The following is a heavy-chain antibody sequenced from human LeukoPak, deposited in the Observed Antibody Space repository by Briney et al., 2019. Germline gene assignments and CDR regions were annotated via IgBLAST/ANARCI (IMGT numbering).Heavy chain of an antibody. CDR3: ARTYCSSTSGYYYYYMDV. V-gene: IGHV1-69*04. CDR1: GGTFSSYA. D-gene: IGHD2-2*01. J-gene: IGHJ6*03. Sequence: ASVKVSCKATGGTFSSYAISWVRQAPGQGLEWMGRIIPILGIANYAQKFQGRVTITRNTSISTAYMELSSLRSEDTAVYYCARTYCSSTSGYYYYYMDVWGKGPRSPSP. CDR2: IIPILGIA.